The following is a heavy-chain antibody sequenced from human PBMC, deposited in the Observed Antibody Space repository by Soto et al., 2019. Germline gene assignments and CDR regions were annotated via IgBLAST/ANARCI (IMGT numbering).Heavy chain of an antibody. CDR3: ATYYYDSSGYSRAFDY. J-gene: IGHJ4*02. CDR1: GGSFSGYY. D-gene: IGHD3-22*01. Sequence: SETLSLTCAVYGGSFSGYYWSWIRQPPGKGLEWIGEINHSGSTNYNPSLKSRVTISVDTSKNQFSLKLSSVAAADTAVYYCATYYYDSSGYSRAFDYWGQGTLVTVSS. CDR2: INHSGST. V-gene: IGHV4-34*01.